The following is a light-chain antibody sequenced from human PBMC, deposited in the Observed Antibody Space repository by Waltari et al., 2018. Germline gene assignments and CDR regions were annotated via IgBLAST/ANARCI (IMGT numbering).Light chain of an antibody. V-gene: IGLV7-43*01. CDR2: STS. CDR3: LLYYGGARV. J-gene: IGLJ3*02. Sequence: QTVVTQSPSLTVSPAGTVTLPCSSSTDAVTRGYYPTWFQQKPGQAPRALIYSTSNKHPWTPARFSGSLVGGKAALTLSGVQPEDEAEYYCLLYYGGARVFGGGTKLTVL. CDR1: TDAVTRGYY.